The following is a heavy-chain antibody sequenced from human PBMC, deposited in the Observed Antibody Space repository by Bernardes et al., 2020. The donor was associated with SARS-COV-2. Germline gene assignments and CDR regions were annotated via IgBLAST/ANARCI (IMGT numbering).Heavy chain of an antibody. J-gene: IGHJ4*02. CDR2: INIDGGQQ. CDR1: GFTFTDYC. V-gene: IGHV3-7*01. D-gene: IGHD2-2*01. Sequence: GGSLRLSCAASGFTFTDYCMTWVRQAPGKGLEWVANINIDGGQQFYVDSVQGRFAITSDNSKNTVYLEMSILRADDTATYSGATLRPPTTSSRFDHWGQGTLVTVSS. CDR3: ATLRPPTTSSRFDH.